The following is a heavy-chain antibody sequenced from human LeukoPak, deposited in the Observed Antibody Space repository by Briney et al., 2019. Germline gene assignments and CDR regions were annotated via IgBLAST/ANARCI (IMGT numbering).Heavy chain of an antibody. J-gene: IGHJ3*02. CDR1: GGSFSGYY. Sequence: PSETLSLTCAVYGGSFSGYYWSWIRQPPGKGLEWIGEINHSGSTNYNPSLKSRVTISVDTSKNQFSLKLSSVTAADTAVYYCARRPDIVVVPAAISHAFDIWGQGTMVTVSS. D-gene: IGHD2-2*02. CDR3: ARRPDIVVVPAAISHAFDI. CDR2: INHSGST. V-gene: IGHV4-34*01.